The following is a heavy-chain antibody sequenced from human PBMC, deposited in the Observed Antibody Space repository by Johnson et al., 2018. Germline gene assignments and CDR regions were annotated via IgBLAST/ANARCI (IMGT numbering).Heavy chain of an antibody. CDR3: ARDGNNFPLGY. V-gene: IGHV4-59*01. CDR2: VYHSGIT. J-gene: IGHJ4*02. Sequence: QVQLQESGPGLVKTSETLSLTCSVSGGSITNYYWSWIRQPPGKGLEWIGCVYHSGITNYNPSLRSRVTISVDTSKNQFSLNLSSVTAADTAVYFCARDGNNFPLGYWGQGTLVTVSS. CDR1: GGSITNYY. D-gene: IGHD5-24*01.